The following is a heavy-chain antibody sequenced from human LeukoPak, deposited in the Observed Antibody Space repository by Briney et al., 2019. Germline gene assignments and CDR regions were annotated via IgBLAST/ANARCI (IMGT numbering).Heavy chain of an antibody. V-gene: IGHV5-51*01. CDR2: IYPGDSDT. CDR1: GYSFTSYW. Sequence: PGESLKISCKGSGYSFTSYWIGWVRQMPGKGLEWMGIIYPGDSDTRYSPSFQGQVTISADKSISTAYLQWSSLKASDTAMYYCARLSRGCSSTSCYGNYYYGMDVWGKGTTVTVSS. D-gene: IGHD2-2*01. J-gene: IGHJ6*04. CDR3: ARLSRGCSSTSCYGNYYYGMDV.